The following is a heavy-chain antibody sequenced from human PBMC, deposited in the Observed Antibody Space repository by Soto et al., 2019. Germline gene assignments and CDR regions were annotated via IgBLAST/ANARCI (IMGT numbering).Heavy chain of an antibody. CDR3: ARAHPRMAVAGTKAWFDP. Sequence: QVQLVQSGAEVKKPGSSVKVSCKASGGTFSSYTISWVRQAPGQGLEWMGRIIPILGIANYAQKFQGRVTITADKSTSTAYMELSSLRSEDTAVYYCARAHPRMAVAGTKAWFDPWGQGTLVTVSS. CDR1: GGTFSSYT. V-gene: IGHV1-69*02. D-gene: IGHD6-19*01. J-gene: IGHJ5*02. CDR2: IIPILGIA.